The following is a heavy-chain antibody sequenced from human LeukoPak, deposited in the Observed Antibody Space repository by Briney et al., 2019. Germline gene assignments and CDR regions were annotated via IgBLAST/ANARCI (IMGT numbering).Heavy chain of an antibody. D-gene: IGHD4-23*01. CDR2: IWSDDRNK. J-gene: IGHJ4*02. V-gene: IGHV3-33*01. Sequence: GGSLRLSCAASGFTLSSYGMHWVRQAPGKGLEWVALIWSDDRNKYYADSVEGQFTISRDNSKNTLYLQMNSLRAEDTAVYYCARDYGGDAGLDSWGQGTLVTVSS. CDR3: ARDYGGDAGLDS. CDR1: GFTLSSYG.